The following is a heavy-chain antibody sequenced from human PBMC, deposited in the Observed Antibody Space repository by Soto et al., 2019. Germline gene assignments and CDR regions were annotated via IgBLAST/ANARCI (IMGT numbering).Heavy chain of an antibody. CDR2: IYYSGST. J-gene: IGHJ4*02. Sequence: QVQLQESGPGLVKPSETLSLTCTVSGGSISSYYWSWIRQPPGKGLEWIGYIYYSGSTNYNPSLKSRVTISVDTSKNQCFLKLSSVTAADTAVYYCARVYGDYPYYFDYWCQGTLVTVSS. CDR3: ARVYGDYPYYFDY. V-gene: IGHV4-59*01. D-gene: IGHD4-17*01. CDR1: GGSISSYY.